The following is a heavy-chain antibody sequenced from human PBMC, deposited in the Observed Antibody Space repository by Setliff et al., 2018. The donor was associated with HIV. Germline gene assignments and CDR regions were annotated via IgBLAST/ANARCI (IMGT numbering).Heavy chain of an antibody. V-gene: IGHV1-8*02. CDR2: MNPNSGNT. CDR1: GYTFSSYD. D-gene: IGHD3-22*01. CDR3: ARARKDSYDRGRRNHYYIDV. J-gene: IGHJ6*03. Sequence: ASVKVSCKASGYTFSSYDINWVRQATGQGLEWMGWMNPNSGNTGYAQKFQGRVTMTRDTSIGTAYMELNNLKFEDTAVYYCARARKDSYDRGRRNHYYIDVWGKGTPVTVSS.